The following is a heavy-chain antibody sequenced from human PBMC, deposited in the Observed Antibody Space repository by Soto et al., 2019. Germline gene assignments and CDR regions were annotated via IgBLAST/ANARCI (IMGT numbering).Heavy chain of an antibody. V-gene: IGHV4-4*02. D-gene: IGHD3-3*01. CDR3: ACAAYYDFWSCYYP. Sequence: QVQLQESGPGLVKPSGTLSHTCAVSSGSISSSNWWSWVRQPTGKGLEWIGEIYHSGSTNYNPSLNSGATISVDKSKNQFSLKLRPVTAADIAVYYCACAAYYDFWSCYYPWCQGTLVTVSS. CDR1: SGSISSSNW. J-gene: IGHJ5*02. CDR2: IYHSGST.